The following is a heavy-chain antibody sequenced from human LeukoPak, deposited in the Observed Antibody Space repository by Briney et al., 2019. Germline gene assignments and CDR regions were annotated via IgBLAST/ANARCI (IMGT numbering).Heavy chain of an antibody. CDR1: GFTFSINA. Sequence: SGGSLILSCAASGFTFSINAMSWVRQAPGKGLEWVSTVSGFGGSTFYADSVKGRFTISRDNSKNTLYLQMNGLRAEDTALYYCAKGGHHSYFDPWGQGTLVTVSS. CDR3: AKGGHHSYFDP. D-gene: IGHD3-10*01. J-gene: IGHJ5*02. CDR2: VSGFGGST. V-gene: IGHV3-23*01.